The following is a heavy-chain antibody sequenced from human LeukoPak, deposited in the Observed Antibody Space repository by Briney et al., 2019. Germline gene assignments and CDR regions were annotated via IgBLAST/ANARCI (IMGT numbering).Heavy chain of an antibody. D-gene: IGHD5-24*01. CDR3: ARDLRRGGYNSFDY. CDR2: ISSGSSYI. V-gene: IGHV3-21*01. Sequence: GGSLRLSCAASGFTFSRYSMNWVRQAPGKGLEWVSSISSGSSYIYYADSVKGRFTISRDNAKNSLYLQMNSLRAEDTAVYYCARDLRRGGYNSFDYWGQGTLVTVSS. CDR1: GFTFSRYS. J-gene: IGHJ4*02.